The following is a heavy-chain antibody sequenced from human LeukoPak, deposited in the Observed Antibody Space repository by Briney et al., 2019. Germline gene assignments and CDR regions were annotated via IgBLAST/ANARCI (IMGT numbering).Heavy chain of an antibody. D-gene: IGHD3-22*01. CDR2: IIPIFGTA. V-gene: IGHV1-69*01. CDR1: GGTFSSYA. J-gene: IGHJ4*02. Sequence: SVKVSCKAYGGTFSSYAISWVRQAPGQGLEWMGGIIPIFGTANYAQKFQGRVTITADESTSTAYMELSSLRSEDTAVYYCASPDVPYYYDSSGYYPFDYWGQGTLVTVSS. CDR3: ASPDVPYYYDSSGYYPFDY.